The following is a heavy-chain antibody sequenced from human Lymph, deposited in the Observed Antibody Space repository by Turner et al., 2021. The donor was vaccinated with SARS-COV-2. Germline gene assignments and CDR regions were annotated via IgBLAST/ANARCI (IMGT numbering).Heavy chain of an antibody. J-gene: IGHJ6*02. CDR1: GYTFTSYY. CDR3: ARDPPIQIWVDYFYYGMDV. V-gene: IGHV1-46*01. D-gene: IGHD5-18*01. CDR2: INPSGGST. Sequence: QVQLVQSGAVVKKPGASVKVSCKASGYTFTSYYMHWVRQAPGQGLEWMGIINPSGGSTTYAQKFQGRVTMTRDTSTSTVYMELSSLRSEDTAVYYCARDPPIQIWVDYFYYGMDVWGQGTTVTVSS.